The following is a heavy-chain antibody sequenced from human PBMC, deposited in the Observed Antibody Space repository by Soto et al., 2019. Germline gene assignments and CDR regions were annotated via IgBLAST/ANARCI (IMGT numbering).Heavy chain of an antibody. V-gene: IGHV4-39*01. CDR2: IYYSGST. CDR1: GGSISSGSYF. J-gene: IGHJ4*02. D-gene: IGHD1-1*01. Sequence: SETLSLTCSVSGGSISSGSYFWGWIRQPPGKGLEWIGSIYYSGSTYYNPSLKSRVTISVDTSKNQFSLKLSSVTAADTAVYYCARRKRAYNWNDVYFDYWGQGTLVTVSS. CDR3: ARRKRAYNWNDVYFDY.